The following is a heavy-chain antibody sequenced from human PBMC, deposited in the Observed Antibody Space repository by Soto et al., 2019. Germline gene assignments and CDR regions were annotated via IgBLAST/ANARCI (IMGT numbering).Heavy chain of an antibody. CDR2: IYYSGST. D-gene: IGHD1-7*01. J-gene: IGHJ3*02. Sequence: QVQLQESGPGLVKPSQTLSLTCTVSGGSISSGGYYWSWIRQHPGKGLEWIGYIYYSGSTYYNPSLKRRVTISVDTSKNQFSLKLSSVTAADTAVYYCARETRGVTGTVAFDIWGQGTMVTVSS. CDR1: GGSISSGGYY. CDR3: ARETRGVTGTVAFDI. V-gene: IGHV4-31*03.